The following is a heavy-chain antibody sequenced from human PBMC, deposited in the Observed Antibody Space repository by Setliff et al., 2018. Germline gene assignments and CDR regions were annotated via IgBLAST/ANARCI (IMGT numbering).Heavy chain of an antibody. Sequence: SETLSLTCTVSGDSIITTYFWSWIRQPPGKGLEWIGYIHYSGTTNYNPSLKSRVTLSLDTAKNQFSLELRAVTAADTALYYCARENGYCSGGACYFMFDYWGQGTLVTVSS. V-gene: IGHV4-59*12. CDR3: ARENGYCSGGACYFMFDY. D-gene: IGHD2-15*01. CDR2: IHYSGTT. J-gene: IGHJ4*02. CDR1: GDSIITTYF.